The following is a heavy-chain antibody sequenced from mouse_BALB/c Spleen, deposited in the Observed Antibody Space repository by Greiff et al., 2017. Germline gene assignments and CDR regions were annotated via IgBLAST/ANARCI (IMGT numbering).Heavy chain of an antibody. V-gene: IGHV5-9-4*01. Sequence: EVKLVESGGGLVKPGGSLKLSCAASGFTFSSYAMSWVRQSPEKRLEWVAEISSGGSYTYYPDTVTGRFTISRDNAKNTLYLEMSSLRSEDTAMYYSARHYYGSSYFDYWGQGTTLTVSS. D-gene: IGHD1-1*01. CDR1: GFTFSSYA. J-gene: IGHJ2*01. CDR3: ARHYYGSSYFDY. CDR2: ISSGGSYT.